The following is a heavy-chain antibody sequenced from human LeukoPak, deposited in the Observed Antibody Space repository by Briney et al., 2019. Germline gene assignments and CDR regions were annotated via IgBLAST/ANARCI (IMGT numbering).Heavy chain of an antibody. D-gene: IGHD3-10*01. V-gene: IGHV5-51*01. CDR1: GYSFTSYW. Sequence: GESLKISCKGSGYSFTSYWIGWVRQMPGKGLEWMGIIYPGDSDTRYSPSFQGQVTISADKSISTAYLQWSSLKASDTAMYYCARQAYYYGSGSRPQGWFDPWGQGTLVTVSS. CDR3: ARQAYYYGSGSRPQGWFDP. CDR2: IYPGDSDT. J-gene: IGHJ5*02.